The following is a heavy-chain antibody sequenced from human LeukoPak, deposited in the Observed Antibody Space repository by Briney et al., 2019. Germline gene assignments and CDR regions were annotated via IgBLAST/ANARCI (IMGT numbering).Heavy chain of an antibody. CDR3: ARGSPLDYDFWSGYYWALFDY. J-gene: IGHJ4*02. CDR2: ISAYNGNT. CDR1: GYTFTSYG. V-gene: IGHV1-18*01. Sequence: ASVKVSCKASGYTFTSYGISWVRQAPGQGLEWMGWISAYNGNTNYAQKLQGRVTMTTDTSTSTAYVELRSLRSDDTAVYYCARGSPLDYDFWSGYYWALFDYWGQGTLVTVSS. D-gene: IGHD3-3*01.